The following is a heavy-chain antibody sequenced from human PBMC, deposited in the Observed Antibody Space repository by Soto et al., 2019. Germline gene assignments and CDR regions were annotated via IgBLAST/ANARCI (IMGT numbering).Heavy chain of an antibody. V-gene: IGHV4-4*02. CDR3: ARPRSSSGWVTFGEGEPYDI. Sequence: QVQLQESGPGLVKPSGTLSLTCAVSGASISSSRWWSWVRQPPGKGLEWIGEIYHSGSTNYNPSLKSRVTISVDHSKNQFSLSLMSVTAADTAVYYCARPRSSSGWVTFGEGEPYDIWGQGTTVTVSS. CDR2: IYHSGST. D-gene: IGHD6-19*01. CDR1: GASISSSRW. J-gene: IGHJ3*02.